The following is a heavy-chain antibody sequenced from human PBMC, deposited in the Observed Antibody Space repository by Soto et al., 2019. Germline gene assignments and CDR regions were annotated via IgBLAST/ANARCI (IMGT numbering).Heavy chain of an antibody. Sequence: EVQLLESGGGLVKPGGPLRLSCGASGFIFRNYGLSWVRQAPGKGLEWVSDISGSGSVTNYADSVKGRFTISRDNSNNTLSLQMDSLRAEDTAVYYCAKGGVAAARGYFDHWGQGTRVTVSS. CDR2: ISGSGSVT. J-gene: IGHJ4*02. D-gene: IGHD6-13*01. V-gene: IGHV3-23*01. CDR3: AKGGVAAARGYFDH. CDR1: GFIFRNYG.